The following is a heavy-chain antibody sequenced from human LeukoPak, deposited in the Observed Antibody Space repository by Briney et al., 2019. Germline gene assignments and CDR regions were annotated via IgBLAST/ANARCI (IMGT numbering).Heavy chain of an antibody. CDR1: GDTVSSNSAA. Sequence: SQTLSLTCAISGDTVSSNSAAWNWIRQSPSIGLEWLGWTYYRSKWYIEYAGSLQSRMTINPDTSKNQFSLHLNSVTPEDTVVYYCARDSYYYMDVWGKGTTVTVSS. CDR2: TYYRSKWYI. J-gene: IGHJ6*03. CDR3: ARDSYYYMDV. V-gene: IGHV6-1*01.